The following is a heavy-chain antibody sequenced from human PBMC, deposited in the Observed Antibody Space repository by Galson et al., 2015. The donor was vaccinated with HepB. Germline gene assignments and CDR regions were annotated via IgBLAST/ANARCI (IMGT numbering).Heavy chain of an antibody. Sequence: SLRLSCAASGFTFSSYAMSWVRQAPGKGLEWVSAISGSGGSTYYADSVKGRFTISRDNSKNTLYLQMNSLRAEDTAVYYCAKDRYYYGSGSYYDNDHDDAFDIWGQGTMVTVSS. CDR1: GFTFSSYA. J-gene: IGHJ3*02. D-gene: IGHD3-10*01. CDR3: AKDRYYYGSGSYYDNDHDDAFDI. V-gene: IGHV3-23*01. CDR2: ISGSGGST.